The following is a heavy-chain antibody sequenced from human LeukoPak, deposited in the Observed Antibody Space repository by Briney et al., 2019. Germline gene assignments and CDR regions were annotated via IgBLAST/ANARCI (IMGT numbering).Heavy chain of an antibody. D-gene: IGHD1-26*01. CDR2: VYHSGNT. CDR1: GGSISSYY. Sequence: SETLSLTCTVSGGSISSYYWSWIRQPPGKGLEWIGEVYHSGNTNYNPSLRSRVTISVDKSKNQFSLRLSSVTAADTAVYYCARAGGSYGFFDCWGQGTLVTVSS. J-gene: IGHJ4*02. V-gene: IGHV4-59*12. CDR3: ARAGGSYGFFDC.